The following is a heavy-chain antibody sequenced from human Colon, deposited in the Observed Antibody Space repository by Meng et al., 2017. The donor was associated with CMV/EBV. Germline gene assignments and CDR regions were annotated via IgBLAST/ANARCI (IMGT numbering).Heavy chain of an antibody. D-gene: IGHD5-12*01. CDR2: ISTNRNT. CDR1: GGSISTYY. Sequence: HVQLQEAGPRLVKPSETLSLTCSVSGGSISTYYWSWIRHPAGEGLEWLGRISTNRNTDYNPSLNSRANIWLDTSNNQFSLKLTSVTAADTAVYYCVRGGYSGTQTGGVQEYWGQGTLVTVSS. J-gene: IGHJ4*02. V-gene: IGHV4-4*07. CDR3: VRGGYSGTQTGGVQEY.